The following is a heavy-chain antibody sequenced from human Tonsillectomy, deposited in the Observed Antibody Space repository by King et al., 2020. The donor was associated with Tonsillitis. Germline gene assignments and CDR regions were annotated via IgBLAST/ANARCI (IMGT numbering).Heavy chain of an antibody. V-gene: IGHV3-23*04. CDR3: AKRRPFGLVVNDWFRP. CDR2: LSGSGGST. CDR1: GFTFSDYA. D-gene: IGHD1-1*01. J-gene: IGHJ5*02. Sequence: VQLVESGGDLVQPGRSLRLSCGGSGFTFSDYAMSWVRQTPGRGLQWVSTLSGSGGSTYYADSVKGRFTISRDNSKNTLYLQMNNLRAEDTATYYCAKRRPFGLVVNDWFRPWGQGTLVSVPA.